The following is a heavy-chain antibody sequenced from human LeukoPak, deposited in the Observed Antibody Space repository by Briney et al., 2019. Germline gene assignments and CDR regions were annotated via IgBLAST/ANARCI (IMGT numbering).Heavy chain of an antibody. V-gene: IGHV3-74*01. CDR2: IHSDGSST. Sequence: GGSLRLSCAASGFIFSTYSMNWVRQAPGKGLVWVARIHSDGSSTSYADSVKGRFTTSRDNAKKTMYLQMNSLRAEDTAVYYCTRDFDYGGGLWGQGTLVTVSS. CDR3: TRDFDYGGGL. J-gene: IGHJ4*02. CDR1: GFIFSTYS. D-gene: IGHD4-23*01.